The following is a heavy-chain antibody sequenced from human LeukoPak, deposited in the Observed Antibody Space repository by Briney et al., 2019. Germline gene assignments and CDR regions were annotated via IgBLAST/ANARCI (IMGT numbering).Heavy chain of an antibody. V-gene: IGHV3-30-3*01. Sequence: PGGSLRLSCAASGFTFSSYAMHWVRQAPGKGLEWVAVISYDGSNKYYADSVKGRFTISRDNSKNTLYLQMNSLRAEDTAVYYCARDGVAGHYYYYYYMDVWGKGTTVTVSS. J-gene: IGHJ6*03. CDR1: GFTFSSYA. CDR2: ISYDGSNK. D-gene: IGHD6-19*01. CDR3: ARDGVAGHYYYYYYMDV.